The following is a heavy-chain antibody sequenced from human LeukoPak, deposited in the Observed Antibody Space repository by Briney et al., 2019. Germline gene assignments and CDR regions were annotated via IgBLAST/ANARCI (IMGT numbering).Heavy chain of an antibody. J-gene: IGHJ4*02. V-gene: IGHV3-33*01. CDR3: ARVAYYYDGDY. Sequence: GGSLRLSCAASGFTFSSYGMHWVRQAPGKGLEWVAVIWYDGSNKYYADSVKGRFTISRDNSKNTLYLQMNSLRAEDTAVYYCARVAYYYDGDYWGQGTLVTVSS. CDR2: IWYDGSNK. D-gene: IGHD3-22*01. CDR1: GFTFSSYG.